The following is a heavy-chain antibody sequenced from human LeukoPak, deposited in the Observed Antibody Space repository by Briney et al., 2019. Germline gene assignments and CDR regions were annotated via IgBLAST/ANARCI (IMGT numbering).Heavy chain of an antibody. CDR3: ARLPTYYYDSSGYYGDY. J-gene: IGHJ4*02. D-gene: IGHD3-22*01. Sequence: GGSLRLSCSASGFTFSSYGMHWVRQAPGKGLEWVAVISYDGSNKYYADSVKGRFTISRDNSKNTLYLQMNSLRAEDTAVYYCARLPTYYYDSSGYYGDYWGQGTLVTVSS. CDR1: GFTFSSYG. CDR2: ISYDGSNK. V-gene: IGHV3-30*03.